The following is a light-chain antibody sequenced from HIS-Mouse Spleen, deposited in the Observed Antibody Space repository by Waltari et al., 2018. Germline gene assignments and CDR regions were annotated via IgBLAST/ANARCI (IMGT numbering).Light chain of an antibody. J-gene: IGLJ2*01. V-gene: IGLV3-1*01. CDR1: KSGDKY. Sequence: SYELTQPPSVSVSPGQTASITCSGDKSGDKYACWYQQKPGQSPVLVIYQVSKRPSGIHERFSGSNSGNTGTLTISGTQAMDEADYYCQACDSSTVVFGGGTKLTVL. CDR2: QVS. CDR3: QACDSSTVV.